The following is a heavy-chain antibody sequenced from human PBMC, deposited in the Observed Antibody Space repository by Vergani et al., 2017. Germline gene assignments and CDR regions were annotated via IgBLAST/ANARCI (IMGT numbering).Heavy chain of an antibody. Sequence: EVQLVQSGAEVKKPGASLRISCKGSGYSFTSYWISWVRQMPGKGLEGMGRIDPSDSDTNYSPSFQGHVTISADKSISTAYLQWSSLKASDTAMDYCGRDYYYGMDVWGQGTTVTVSS. CDR1: GYSFTSYW. CDR3: GRDYYYGMDV. V-gene: IGHV5-10-1*03. CDR2: IDPSDSDT. J-gene: IGHJ6*02.